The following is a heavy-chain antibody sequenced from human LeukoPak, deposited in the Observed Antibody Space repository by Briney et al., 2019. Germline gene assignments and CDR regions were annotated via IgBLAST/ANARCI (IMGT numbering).Heavy chain of an antibody. CDR1: GFTFSSYG. V-gene: IGHV3-30*18. J-gene: IGHJ4*02. Sequence: TGGSLRLSCAASGFTFSSYGMHWVRQAPGKGLEWVAVISYDGSNKYYADSVKGRFTISRDNSKNTLYLQMNSLRAEDTAVYYCAKDEDSYGLTSVDYWGQGTLVTVSS. CDR2: ISYDGSNK. CDR3: AKDEDSYGLTSVDY. D-gene: IGHD5-18*01.